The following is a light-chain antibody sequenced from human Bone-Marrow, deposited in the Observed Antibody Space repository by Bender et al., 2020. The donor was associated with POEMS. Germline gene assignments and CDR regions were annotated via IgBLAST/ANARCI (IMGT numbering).Light chain of an antibody. J-gene: IGLJ1*01. V-gene: IGLV2-14*02. Sequence: QSALTQPASVSGSPGQSITISCTGTSSDVGRYKFVSWYQQHPGKAPKLMIYEGYKRPSGVSNRFSGSKSGNTASLTISGLQADDEADYYCGSYTSTSTYVFGTGTKVTVL. CDR2: EGY. CDR1: SSDVGRYKF. CDR3: GSYTSTSTYV.